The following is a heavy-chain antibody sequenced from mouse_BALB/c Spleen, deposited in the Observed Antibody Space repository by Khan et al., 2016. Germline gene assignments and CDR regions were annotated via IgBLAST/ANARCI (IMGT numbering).Heavy chain of an antibody. J-gene: IGHJ4*01. CDR2: ISYSGST. CDR1: GYSITSDYA. V-gene: IGHV3-2*02. D-gene: IGHD1-1*01. Sequence: EVKLEEPGPGLVKPSQSLSLTCTVTGYSITSDYAWNWIRQFPGNRLEWMGYISYSGSTSYNPSLKSRISITRDTSKNQFFLQLNSVTSEDTATYYCARSDYGDKDAMDYWGQGTSVTVSS. CDR3: ARSDYGDKDAMDY.